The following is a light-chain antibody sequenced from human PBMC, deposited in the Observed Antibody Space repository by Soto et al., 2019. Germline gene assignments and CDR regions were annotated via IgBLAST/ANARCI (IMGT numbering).Light chain of an antibody. CDR3: QQYTKTNNPWM. CDR1: QDINSR. Sequence: IQMNESESSVCGSVGNSLTITSGVSQDINSRFAWYQQKPGKPPNLLVYXASTLQSGVATRFSGSGSGTELTRIISGLQPQQSATYYCQQYTKTNNPWMFGQGTKVDI. J-gene: IGKJ1*01. V-gene: IGKV1-12*01. CDR2: XAS.